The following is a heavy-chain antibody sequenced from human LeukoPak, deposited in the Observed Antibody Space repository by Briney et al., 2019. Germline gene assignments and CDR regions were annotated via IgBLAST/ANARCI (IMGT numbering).Heavy chain of an antibody. V-gene: IGHV4-59*10. J-gene: IGHJ4*02. D-gene: IGHD3-22*01. CDR1: GGSFSGYY. Sequence: SETLSLTCAVYGGSFSGYYWSWIRQPAGKGLEWVGRIYTSGSTNYNPSLKSRVTISGDTSKNQFSLRLSSVTAADTAVYYCARASYSYDINGWVPFDYWGQGTLVTVSS. CDR2: IYTSGST. CDR3: ARASYSYDINGWVPFDY.